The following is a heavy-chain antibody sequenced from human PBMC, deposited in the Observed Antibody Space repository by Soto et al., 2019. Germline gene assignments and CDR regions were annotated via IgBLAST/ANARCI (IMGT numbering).Heavy chain of an antibody. V-gene: IGHV4-59*01. CDR2: IYYSGST. D-gene: IGHD5-18*01. CDR3: ARAALGYSYVNDY. Sequence: SETLSLTCTVSGGSISSYYWSWIRQPPGKGLEWIGYIYYSGSTNYNPSLKSRVTISVDTSKNQFSLKLSSVTAADTAVYYCARAALGYSYVNDYWGQGTLVTVSS. J-gene: IGHJ4*02. CDR1: GGSISSYY.